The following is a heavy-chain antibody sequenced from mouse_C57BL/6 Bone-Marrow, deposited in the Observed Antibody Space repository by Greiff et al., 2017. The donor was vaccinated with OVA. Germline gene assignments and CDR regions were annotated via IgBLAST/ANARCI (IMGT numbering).Heavy chain of an antibody. CDR1: GFNIKDDY. D-gene: IGHD2-4*01. CDR3: TTGRLRGFAY. Sequence: EVQLQQSGAELVRPGASVKLSCTASGFNIKDDYMHWVKQRPEQGLEWIGWIDPENGDTEYASKFQGKATITADTSSNTAYLQLSSLTSEDTAVYYCTTGRLRGFAYWGQGTLVTVSA. V-gene: IGHV14-4*01. CDR2: IDPENGDT. J-gene: IGHJ3*01.